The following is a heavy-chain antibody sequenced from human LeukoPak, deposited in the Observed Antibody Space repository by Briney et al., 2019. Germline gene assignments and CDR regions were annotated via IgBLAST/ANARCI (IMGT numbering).Heavy chain of an antibody. D-gene: IGHD3-10*01. J-gene: IGHJ4*02. V-gene: IGHV1-69*06. CDR3: ARDYYGSGSYFPLDY. CDR1: GGTFSSYA. Sequence: SVKVSCKASGGTFSSYAISWVRQAPGQGLEWMGGIIPIFGTANYAQKFQGRVTITADKSTSTAYMELSRLRSDDTAVYYCARDYYGSGSYFPLDYWGQGTLVTVSS. CDR2: IIPIFGTA.